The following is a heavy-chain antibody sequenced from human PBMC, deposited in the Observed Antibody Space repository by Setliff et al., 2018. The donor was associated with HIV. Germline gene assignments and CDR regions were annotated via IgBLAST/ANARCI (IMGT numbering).Heavy chain of an antibody. CDR1: GYTFTNNF. D-gene: IGHD3-16*01. CDR3: ARPPVGEPYYFDY. CDR2: ISPQRGDP. V-gene: IGHV1-2*02. Sequence: ASVKVSCKASGYTFTNNFIHWVRQAPGQGLEWMGWISPQRGDPKYAQNFEGRVTLTRDTSINTVYMELTRLRSDDTAVYYCARPPVGEPYYFDYWGQGTLVTVSS. J-gene: IGHJ4*02.